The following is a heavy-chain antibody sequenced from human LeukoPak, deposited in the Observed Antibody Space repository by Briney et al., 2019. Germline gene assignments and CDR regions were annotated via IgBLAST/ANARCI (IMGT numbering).Heavy chain of an antibody. J-gene: IGHJ3*02. Sequence: GGSLRLSCAAAGFTFSDYSMNWIRQAPGKGLEWVSYIRSGRTTIYYADSVKGRFTISRDNAKNSLYLQMNSLRAEDTAVYYCARIGGYYAFDIWGQGTMVTVSS. D-gene: IGHD2-21*02. CDR3: ARIGGYYAFDI. CDR2: IRSGRTTI. V-gene: IGHV3-11*01. CDR1: GFTFSDYS.